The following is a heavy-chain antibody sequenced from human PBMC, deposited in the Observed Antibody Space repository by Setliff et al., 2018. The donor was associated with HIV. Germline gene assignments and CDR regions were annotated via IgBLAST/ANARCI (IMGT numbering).Heavy chain of an antibody. CDR3: ARGVGATSAQH. Sequence: ASVKVSCKASGYRFLSYGITWVRQAPGQGPEWMGYMSVYNAKTDYAQKFQGRVTMTTDTSTSTVYMELRSLTSDDTAVYYCARGVGATSAQHWGQGTLVTSPQ. J-gene: IGHJ1*01. V-gene: IGHV1-18*01. D-gene: IGHD1-26*01. CDR2: MSVYNAKT. CDR1: GYRFLSYG.